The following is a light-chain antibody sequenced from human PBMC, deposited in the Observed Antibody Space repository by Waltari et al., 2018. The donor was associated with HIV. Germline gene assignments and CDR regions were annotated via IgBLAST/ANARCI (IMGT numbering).Light chain of an antibody. V-gene: IGLV2-8*01. CDR3: SSFAGTNSHVV. Sequence: QSALTQPPSASGSPKQSVPISCTGTSSDVGAYNFVSWYQQRPGQAPKLIIFEVNKRPSGVPDRFSGSKSVNTASLTVSGLQAEDEADYYCSSFAGTNSHVVFGGGTKLTVL. CDR2: EVN. CDR1: SSDVGAYNF. J-gene: IGLJ2*01.